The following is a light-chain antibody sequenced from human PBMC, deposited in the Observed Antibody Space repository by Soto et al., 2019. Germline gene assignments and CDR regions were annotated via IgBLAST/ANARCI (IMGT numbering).Light chain of an antibody. V-gene: IGKV3-20*01. Sequence: EIVLTQSPGTLSLSPGERATLSCRASQCVSSSSLAWYQRKPGEAPRLLIYGASSRPTGITDTFSGSETATDITLTIRRPEPEDVSVYYWQQDSSSPLTVGQGTKVETK. CDR3: QQDSSSPLT. J-gene: IGKJ1*01. CDR1: QCVSSSS. CDR2: GAS.